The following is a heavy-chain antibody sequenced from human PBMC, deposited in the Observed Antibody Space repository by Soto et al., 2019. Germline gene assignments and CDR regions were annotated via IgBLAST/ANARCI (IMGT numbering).Heavy chain of an antibody. Sequence: TGGSLRLSCAASGFTFSSYAMSWVRQAPGKGLEWVSAISGSGGSTYYADSVKGRFTISRDNSKNTLYLQMNSLRAEDTAVYYCAKPSLSIAAAGYNWFDPWGQGTLVTVSS. CDR2: ISGSGGST. CDR1: GFTFSSYA. CDR3: AKPSLSIAAAGYNWFDP. D-gene: IGHD6-13*01. J-gene: IGHJ5*02. V-gene: IGHV3-23*01.